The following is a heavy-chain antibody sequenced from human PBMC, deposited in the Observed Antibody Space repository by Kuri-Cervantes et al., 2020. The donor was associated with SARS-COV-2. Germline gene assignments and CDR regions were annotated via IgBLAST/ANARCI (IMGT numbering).Heavy chain of an antibody. CDR3: ARDLWNTARGVYDY. Sequence: SETLSLTCTVSGGSINSAYSYWTWIRQPAGKGLEYIGYIYTTGSTNYNPPLKSRVTISVDTSKNQFSLKLSSVTAADTAVYYCARDLWNTARGVYDYWGQGTLVTVSS. D-gene: IGHD5-18*01. V-gene: IGHV4-61*09. CDR2: IYTTGST. J-gene: IGHJ4*02. CDR1: GGSINSAYSY.